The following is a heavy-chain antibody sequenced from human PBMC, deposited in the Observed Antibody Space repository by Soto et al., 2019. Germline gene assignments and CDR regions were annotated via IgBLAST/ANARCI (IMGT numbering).Heavy chain of an antibody. CDR2: INPSGGST. D-gene: IGHD2-15*01. CDR3: ARVYCSGGSCYGIDY. J-gene: IGHJ4*02. CDR1: GYTFTTYY. Sequence: ASVKVSCKASGYTFTTYYMHWVRQAPGQGLEWMGIINPSGGSTSYAQKFQGRVTMTRDTSTSTVYMELSSLRSEDTAVYYCARVYCSGGSCYGIDYWGQGTLVSVSS. V-gene: IGHV1-46*01.